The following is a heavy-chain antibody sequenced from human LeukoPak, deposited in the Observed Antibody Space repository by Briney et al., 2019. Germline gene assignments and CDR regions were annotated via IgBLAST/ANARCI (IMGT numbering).Heavy chain of an antibody. Sequence: GGSLRLSCAASGFTFSIYAMSWVRQAPGKGLEWVSAISGSGGSTYYADSVKGRFTISRDNSENTLYLQMNSLRAEDTAVYYCAKAVGRWLQSVLFDYWGQGTLVTVSS. V-gene: IGHV3-23*01. CDR2: ISGSGGST. D-gene: IGHD5-24*01. J-gene: IGHJ4*02. CDR3: AKAVGRWLQSVLFDY. CDR1: GFTFSIYA.